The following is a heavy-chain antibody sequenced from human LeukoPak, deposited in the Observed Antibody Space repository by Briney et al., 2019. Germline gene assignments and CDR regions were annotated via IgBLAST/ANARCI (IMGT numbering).Heavy chain of an antibody. J-gene: IGHJ4*02. CDR1: GDSISSSSSY. CDR3: ASPNSQRGYSGYDAPLDY. V-gene: IGHV4-39*01. CDR2: TYYSGST. Sequence: SETLSLTCTVSGDSISSSSSYWGWIRQPPGEGLEWIGRTYYSGSTYYNTSLKSRVTISVDTSKNQFSLRLSSVTAADTAVYYCASPNSQRGYSGYDAPLDYWGQGTLVTVSS. D-gene: IGHD5-12*01.